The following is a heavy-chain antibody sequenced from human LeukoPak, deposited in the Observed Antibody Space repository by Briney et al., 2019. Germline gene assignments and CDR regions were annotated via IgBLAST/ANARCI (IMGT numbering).Heavy chain of an antibody. CDR1: GASIKTYY. Sequence: SETLSLTCTVSGASIKTYYWSWIRQPPGKGLEWIGWIYDSGITTYNPSLESRVTISIGTSKNQFSLKLSSVTAADTAMYYCARATNVGFFYYYGMDVWGQGTTVTVSS. CDR2: IYDSGIT. J-gene: IGHJ6*02. CDR3: ARATNVGFFYYYGMDV. D-gene: IGHD1-14*01. V-gene: IGHV4-59*01.